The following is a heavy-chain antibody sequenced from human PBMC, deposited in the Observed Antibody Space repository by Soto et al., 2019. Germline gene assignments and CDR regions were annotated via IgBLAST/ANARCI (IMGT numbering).Heavy chain of an antibody. CDR1: GFTFSTYT. V-gene: IGHV3-30*14. CDR2: LSNNGINT. J-gene: IGHJ6*02. CDR3: ARDRNPLYGMDV. Sequence: GGSLRLSCAASGFTFSTYTMYWVRQAPGKGLEWVAGLSNNGINTDYADSVKGRFTISRDNSMHTLHLQMNSLRAEDTAVYYCARDRNPLYGMDVWGQGTTVTVSS.